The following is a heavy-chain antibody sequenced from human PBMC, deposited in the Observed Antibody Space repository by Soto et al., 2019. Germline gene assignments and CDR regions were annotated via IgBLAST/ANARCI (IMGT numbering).Heavy chain of an antibody. CDR3: ATSVNSAMAFDY. J-gene: IGHJ4*02. V-gene: IGHV1-46*01. D-gene: IGHD5-18*01. Sequence: KRLGASVKVSCKASGYTFTHYYMHWVRQAPGQGLEWMGIINPNGGSTTYAQRFRAGFTMTRDTSTSTVYMELSSLRSEDSAVYYCATSVNSAMAFDYWGQGTLVTVSS. CDR2: INPNGGST. CDR1: GYTFTHYY.